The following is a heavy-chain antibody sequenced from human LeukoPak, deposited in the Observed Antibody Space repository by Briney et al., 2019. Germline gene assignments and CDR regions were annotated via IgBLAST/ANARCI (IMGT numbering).Heavy chain of an antibody. Sequence: GGSLRLSCPASGFTFSSYWMSWVRQTPAKGLEWVANIKQDGSEKYYVDSVKGRFTISRDNAKNSLYLQMNSLRAEDTAVYYCARDKVVGTTYFDYWGQGTLVTVSS. CDR1: GFTFSSYW. D-gene: IGHD1-26*01. J-gene: IGHJ4*02. CDR3: ARDKVVGTTYFDY. CDR2: IKQDGSEK. V-gene: IGHV3-7*01.